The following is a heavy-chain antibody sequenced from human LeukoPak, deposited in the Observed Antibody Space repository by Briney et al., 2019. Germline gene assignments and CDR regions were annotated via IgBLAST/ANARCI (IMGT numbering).Heavy chain of an antibody. J-gene: IGHJ4*02. CDR2: ISSSSSTI. Sequence: GGSLRLSCAASGFTFSNYNMNWVRQAPGKGLEWVSYISSSSSTIYYADSVKGRFTISRDNAKNSLYLQMNSLRAEDTAVYYCARKPRTYGSGPYRKEYYFDYWGQGTLVTVSS. CDR3: ARKPRTYGSGPYRKEYYFDY. CDR1: GFTFSNYN. V-gene: IGHV3-48*01. D-gene: IGHD3-10*01.